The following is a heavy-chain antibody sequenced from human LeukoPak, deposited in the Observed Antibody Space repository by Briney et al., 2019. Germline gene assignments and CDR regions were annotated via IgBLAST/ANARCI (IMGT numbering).Heavy chain of an antibody. J-gene: IGHJ4*02. Sequence: GGSLRLSCTVSGFTVSSNSMSWVRQAPGKGLEWVSFIYSGTIHYSDSVKGRFTISRDNAKNSLFLQMNSLRVEDTAVYYCAKLAKYFYGSETYYFFEHWGQGTPVTASS. CDR1: GFTVSSNS. CDR2: IYSGTI. CDR3: AKLAKYFYGSETYYFFEH. D-gene: IGHD3-10*01. V-gene: IGHV3-53*01.